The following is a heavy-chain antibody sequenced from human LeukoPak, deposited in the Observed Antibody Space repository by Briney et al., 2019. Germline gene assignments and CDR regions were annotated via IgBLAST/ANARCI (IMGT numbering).Heavy chain of an antibody. CDR1: GGSFSGYY. V-gene: IGHV4-34*01. CDR3: ASGWLQFAYFDY. J-gene: IGHJ4*02. CDR2: IYYSGST. D-gene: IGHD5-24*01. Sequence: TTSETLSLTCAVYGGSFSGYYWGWIRQPPGKGLEWIGSIYYSGSTYYNPSLKSRVTISVDTSKNQFSLKLSSVTAADTAVYYCASGWLQFAYFDYWGQGTLVTVSS.